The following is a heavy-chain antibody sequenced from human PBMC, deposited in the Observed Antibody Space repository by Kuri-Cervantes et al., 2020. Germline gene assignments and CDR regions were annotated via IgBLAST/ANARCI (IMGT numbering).Heavy chain of an antibody. CDR2: IKQDGSEK. V-gene: IGHV3-7*01. CDR3: ALPYYDFWSGYYSKTDY. D-gene: IGHD3-3*01. J-gene: IGHJ4*02. CDR1: GFTFSSYW. Sequence: GESLKISCAASGFTFSSYWMSWVRQAPGKGLEWVANIKQDGSEKYYVDSVKGRFTISRDNAKNSLYLQMNGLRAEDTAVYYCALPYYDFWSGYYSKTDYWGQGTLVTVSS.